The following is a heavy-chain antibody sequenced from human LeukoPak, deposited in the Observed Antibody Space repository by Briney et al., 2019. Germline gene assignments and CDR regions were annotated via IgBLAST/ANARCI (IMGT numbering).Heavy chain of an antibody. Sequence: GGSLGLSCAAPGFTFSSYSMNWVRQAPGKGLEWVSSISSSSSYIYYADSVKGRFTISRDNAKNSLYLQMNSLRAEDTAVYYCAAGGGDYDGEFDYWGQGTLVTVSS. CDR3: AAGGGDYDGEFDY. V-gene: IGHV3-21*01. CDR1: GFTFSSYS. J-gene: IGHJ4*02. CDR2: ISSSSSYI. D-gene: IGHD3-22*01.